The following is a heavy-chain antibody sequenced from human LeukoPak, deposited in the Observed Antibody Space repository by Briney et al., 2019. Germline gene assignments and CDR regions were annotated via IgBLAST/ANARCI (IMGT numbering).Heavy chain of an antibody. D-gene: IGHD2-2*01. V-gene: IGHV3-74*01. Sequence: GGSLRLSCVASGFMFSNYWMHWVRQAPGKGLVWVSRINSDGSITSYADSVKGRFTISRDNAKNTLFLQMNSLRAEDTAVYYCAREPGAFDIWGQGTMVTVSS. CDR1: GFMFSNYW. CDR2: INSDGSIT. CDR3: AREPGAFDI. J-gene: IGHJ3*02.